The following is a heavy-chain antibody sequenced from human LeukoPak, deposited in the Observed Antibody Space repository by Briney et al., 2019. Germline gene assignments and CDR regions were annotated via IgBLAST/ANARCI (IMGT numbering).Heavy chain of an antibody. Sequence: PGGSLRLSCAASGFTFSSYSMNWVRQAPGKGLEWVSYISSSSSTIYYADSVKGRFTISRDNAKNSLYLQMNGLRAEDTAVYYCARDPGYSYGRGDYFDYWGQGTLVTVSS. V-gene: IGHV3-48*01. CDR3: ARDPGYSYGRGDYFDY. D-gene: IGHD5-18*01. CDR1: GFTFSSYS. CDR2: ISSSSSTI. J-gene: IGHJ4*02.